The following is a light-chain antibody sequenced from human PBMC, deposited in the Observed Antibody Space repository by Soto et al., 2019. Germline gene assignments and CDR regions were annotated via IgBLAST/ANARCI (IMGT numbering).Light chain of an antibody. CDR1: QSVSSRD. CDR2: GAS. J-gene: IGKJ2*01. CDR3: LRYDDSPSAYT. V-gene: IGKV3-20*01. Sequence: EIVLTQSPGTLSLSPGERATLSCRASQSVSSRDLAWYRQKPGQAPRLLIYGASNRATGIPDRFSGSGSGTDFTLTISRRAPEDFAVSYYLRYDDSPSAYTFGQGTKLEIK.